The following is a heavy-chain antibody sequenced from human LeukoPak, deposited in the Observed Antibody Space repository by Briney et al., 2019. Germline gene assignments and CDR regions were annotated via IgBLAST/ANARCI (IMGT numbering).Heavy chain of an antibody. CDR2: VHHSGST. CDR3: ARARTYADDYFYGSGTYYMFLDY. D-gene: IGHD3-10*01. V-gene: IGHV4-59*01. J-gene: IGHJ4*02. CDR1: GGDMRNYY. Sequence: SEALSLTCTVSGGDMRNYYWYWIRQPPGKGLELIGYVHHSGSTNYDPSLKSRVTISVDTSKSQFSLRLNSVTAADTAVYYCARARTYADDYFYGSGTYYMFLDYWGRGTLVTVSS.